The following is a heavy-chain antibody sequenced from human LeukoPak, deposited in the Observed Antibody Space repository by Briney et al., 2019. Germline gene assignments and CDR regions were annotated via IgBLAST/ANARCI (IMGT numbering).Heavy chain of an antibody. Sequence: GGSLRLSCAASGFTFSSYSINWVRQAPGKGLEWASSISSSSSYIYYADSVKGRFTISRDNAKNSLYLQMNSLRAEDTAVYYCARGGSGWYVTCFDYWGQGTLVTVSS. V-gene: IGHV3-21*01. CDR3: ARGGSGWYVTCFDY. CDR2: ISSSSSYI. J-gene: IGHJ4*02. CDR1: GFTFSSYS. D-gene: IGHD6-19*01.